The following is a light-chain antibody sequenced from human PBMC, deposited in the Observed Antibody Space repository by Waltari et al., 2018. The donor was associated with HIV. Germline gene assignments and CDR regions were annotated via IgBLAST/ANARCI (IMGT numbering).Light chain of an antibody. CDR2: KAS. J-gene: IGKJ1*01. Sequence: DIQRTQSPSTLSASVGDRGTITCRASQSISTWLDWYQQKPGKAPKLLIYKASTLESGVPSRFSGSGSGTEFTLTISSLQPDDFATYYCQQYNSFTWTFGQGTKVEIE. V-gene: IGKV1-5*03. CDR3: QQYNSFTWT. CDR1: QSISTW.